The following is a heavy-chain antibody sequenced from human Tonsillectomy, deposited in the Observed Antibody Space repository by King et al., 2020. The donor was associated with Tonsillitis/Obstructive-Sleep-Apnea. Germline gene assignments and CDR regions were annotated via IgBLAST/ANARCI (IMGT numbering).Heavy chain of an antibody. Sequence: VQLVESGGGVVQPGRSLRLPCAASGFTFSSYGMHWVRQAPGKGLEWVAVIWYDGSNKYYVDSVQGRFTIPRENSKNTLYLQMNSLRAEDTAVYYCARTTLTGTKSGSLDAFDIWGQGTMVTVSS. J-gene: IGHJ3*02. CDR2: IWYDGSNK. V-gene: IGHV3-33*01. CDR3: ARTTLTGTKSGSLDAFDI. CDR1: GFTFSSYG. D-gene: IGHD1-20*01.